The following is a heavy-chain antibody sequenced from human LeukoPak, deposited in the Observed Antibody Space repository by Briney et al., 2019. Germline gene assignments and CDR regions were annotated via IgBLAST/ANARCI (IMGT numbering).Heavy chain of an antibody. J-gene: IGHJ4*02. CDR2: IRYDGTNK. CDR1: GFTFNSYG. CDR3: ARYQGFWSGSNRDLDY. V-gene: IGHV3-30*02. Sequence: HAGGSLRLSCITSGFTFNSYGMHWVRQAPGKGLEWVAFIRYDGTNKYHADSVKGRFTISRDNSKNTLFLQMNSLRAEDTAVYYCARYQGFWSGSNRDLDYWGQGTLVTVSS. D-gene: IGHD3-3*01.